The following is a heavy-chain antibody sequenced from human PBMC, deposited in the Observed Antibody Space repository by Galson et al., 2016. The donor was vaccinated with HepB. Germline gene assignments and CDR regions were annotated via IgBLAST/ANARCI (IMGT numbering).Heavy chain of an antibody. CDR1: GFSLSTSGMS. CDR3: ARMELSIYCSGGDCCSARFDP. D-gene: IGHD2-15*01. V-gene: IGHV2-70*04. CDR2: IDWDDDK. Sequence: ALVKPTQTLTLTCTFSGFSLSTSGMSVSWIRQPPGKALEWLARIDWDDDKFYSTSLKTRLTISKDTPKKQVVLTMTNMDPVDTATYYCARMELSIYCSGGDCCSARFDPWGQGTQGTASS. J-gene: IGHJ5*02.